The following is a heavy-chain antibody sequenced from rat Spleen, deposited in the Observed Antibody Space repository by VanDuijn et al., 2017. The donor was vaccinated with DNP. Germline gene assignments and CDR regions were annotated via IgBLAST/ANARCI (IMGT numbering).Heavy chain of an antibody. CDR1: GFSLTSYH. D-gene: IGHD1-3*01. J-gene: IGHJ4*01. Sequence: QVHLKESGPGLVQPSETLSLTCTVSGFSLTSYHVHWVRQPSGKGLEWMGVIWTGGSTEYNSGLKSRLSISRDTSKSQVFLKMNSVQTEDTAMYFCARSLATVAPTGAMDAWGQGTSVTVSS. CDR3: ARSLATVAPTGAMDA. CDR2: IWTGGST. V-gene: IGHV2-30*01.